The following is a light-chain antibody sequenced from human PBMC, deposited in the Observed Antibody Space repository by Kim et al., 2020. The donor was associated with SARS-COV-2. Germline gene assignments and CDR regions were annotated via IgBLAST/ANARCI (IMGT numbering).Light chain of an antibody. J-gene: IGLJ3*02. CDR1: KLGDKY. V-gene: IGLV3-1*01. CDR3: QAWDSSTWV. Sequence: SVSQGQTASITCSGDKLGDKYACWYQQKPGQSPVLVIYEDSKRPSGIPERFSGSNSGNTATLTLSGTQAMDEAYYYCQAWDSSTWVFGGGTQLTVL. CDR2: EDS.